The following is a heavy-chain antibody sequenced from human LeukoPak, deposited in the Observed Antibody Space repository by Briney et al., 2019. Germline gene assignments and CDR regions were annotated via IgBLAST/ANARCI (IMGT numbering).Heavy chain of an antibody. CDR2: IYASGST. V-gene: IGHV4-61*02. CDR3: ARETDDSSGYSYPYYYYGMDV. J-gene: IGHJ6*02. CDR1: GGSISSGSYD. Sequence: SQTLSLTCTVSGGSISSGSYDWSWLRQPAGMGLEWVGRIYASGSTNYNPSLKSRVTISVDTSKNQFSLKLSSVTAADTAVYYCARETDDSSGYSYPYYYYGMDVWGQGTTVTVSS. D-gene: IGHD3-22*01.